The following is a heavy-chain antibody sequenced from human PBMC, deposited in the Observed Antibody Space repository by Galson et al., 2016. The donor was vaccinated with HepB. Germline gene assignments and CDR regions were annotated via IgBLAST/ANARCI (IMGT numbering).Heavy chain of an antibody. D-gene: IGHD3-22*01. Sequence: SLRLSCAASGFIFKDYAMHWVRQAPGKGLEWVSRINSDGNTTNYADSVKGRFTISRDNAKNTLYLQMNSLRAEDTAVYYCAREGYYYDNSFFRRENAFDIWGQGTTVTVSS. CDR1: GFIFKDYA. CDR3: AREGYYYDNSFFRRENAFDI. CDR2: INSDGNTT. V-gene: IGHV3-74*01. J-gene: IGHJ3*02.